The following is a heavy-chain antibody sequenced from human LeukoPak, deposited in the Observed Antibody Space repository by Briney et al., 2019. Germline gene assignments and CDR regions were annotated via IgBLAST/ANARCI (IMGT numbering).Heavy chain of an antibody. D-gene: IGHD1-7*01. Sequence: SETLSLTCSVFDGSISNYYWSWIRQPPGKGLEWIGYIYYSGSTKYNPSLKSRVTISVDASKTQFSLKLNSVTAADTAVYYCARGSRELYYFDYWGQGTLVTVSS. J-gene: IGHJ4*02. CDR2: IYYSGST. CDR3: ARGSRELYYFDY. CDR1: DGSISNYY. V-gene: IGHV4-59*01.